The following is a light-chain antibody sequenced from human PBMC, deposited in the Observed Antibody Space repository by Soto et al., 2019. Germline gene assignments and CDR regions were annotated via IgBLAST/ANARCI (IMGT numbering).Light chain of an antibody. V-gene: IGKV1-39*01. J-gene: IGKJ4*01. CDR2: AAS. Sequence: DIQMTQSPSSLSAYEGERVTITCRASLTIGSSLAWFQWKPGQDPKLLIYAASTLQSGVPSRFSGSGSGTDFTLTISSLLPEDFATYYCQQGHNTPLTFGGGTKVEIK. CDR1: LTIGSS. CDR3: QQGHNTPLT.